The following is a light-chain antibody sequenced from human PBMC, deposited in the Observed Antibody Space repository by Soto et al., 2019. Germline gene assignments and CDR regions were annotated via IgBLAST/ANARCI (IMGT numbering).Light chain of an antibody. Sequence: IQMTQSTSSLSASVGDRVTISCRAGQSISTYLNWYQQKPGTATRLLIYSASSVKAGVPPRFSGSGSGRDFTLTISSLRPEDTAIYFCQQSYTSPPWTFGQGTKV. CDR2: SAS. V-gene: IGKV1-39*01. CDR1: QSISTY. J-gene: IGKJ1*01. CDR3: QQSYTSPPWT.